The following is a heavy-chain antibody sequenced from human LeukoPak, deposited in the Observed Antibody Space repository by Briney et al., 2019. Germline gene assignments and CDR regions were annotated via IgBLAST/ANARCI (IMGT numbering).Heavy chain of an antibody. J-gene: IGHJ4*02. D-gene: IGHD6-13*01. CDR3: ARGVIASGGNDFDY. CDR2: IYHSGST. CDR1: GYFISTGYY. Sequence: SETLSLTCTVSGYFISTGYYWGWIRQPPGKGLEWIGSIYHSGSTYYKSSLKSRVTISVDTSKNQFSLKLSSVTAADTAVYYCARGVIASGGNDFDYWGQGTLVTVSS. V-gene: IGHV4-38-2*02.